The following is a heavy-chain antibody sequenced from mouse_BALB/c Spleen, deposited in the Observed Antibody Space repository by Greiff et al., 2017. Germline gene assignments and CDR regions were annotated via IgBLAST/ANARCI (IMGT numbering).Heavy chain of an antibody. Sequence: VQLQQSGAELAKPGASVKMSCKASGYTFTSYWMHWVKQRPGQGLEWIGYINPSTGYTEYNQKFKDKATLTADKSSSTAYMQLSSLTSEDSAVYYCASHYGNYYYAMDYWGQGTSVTVSS. D-gene: IGHD2-1*01. J-gene: IGHJ4*01. CDR3: ASHYGNYYYAMDY. V-gene: IGHV1-7*01. CDR1: GYTFTSYW. CDR2: INPSTGYT.